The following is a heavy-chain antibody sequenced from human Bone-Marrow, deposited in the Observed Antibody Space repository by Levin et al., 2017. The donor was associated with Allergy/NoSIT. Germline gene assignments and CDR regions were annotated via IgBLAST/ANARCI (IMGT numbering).Heavy chain of an antibody. Sequence: SGGSLRLSCAVSGFPFTNYGMSWVRQAAGKGLEWVSTIDAGGARTYYADSVKGRFTISRDNSKNTLYLQVSSLRVEDAAVYYCAIDSGADILFFHYWGQGVVVTVSS. CDR2: IDAGGART. D-gene: IGHD3-9*01. V-gene: IGHV3-23*01. CDR1: GFPFTNYG. J-gene: IGHJ4*02. CDR3: AIDSGADILFFHY.